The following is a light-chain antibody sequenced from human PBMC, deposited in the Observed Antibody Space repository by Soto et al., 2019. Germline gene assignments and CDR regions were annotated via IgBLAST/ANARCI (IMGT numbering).Light chain of an antibody. Sequence: QSALTQPPSVSGSPGQSVTISCTGTSSDVGSYNRVSWYQQPPGTAPKLMIYEVTNRPSGVPVRFSGSKSANTASLTISGLQAEDEADYCCTSYTSSRIWVFGGGTKLTVL. CDR1: SSDVGSYNR. CDR2: EVT. J-gene: IGLJ3*02. CDR3: TSYTSSRIWV. V-gene: IGLV2-18*02.